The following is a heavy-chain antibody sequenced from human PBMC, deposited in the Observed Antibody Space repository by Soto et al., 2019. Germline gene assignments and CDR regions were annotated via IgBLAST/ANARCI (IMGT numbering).Heavy chain of an antibody. CDR1: GFTFSNYA. D-gene: IGHD3-10*01. Sequence: EVQLLESGGGLVQPGGSLRLSCAASGFTFSNYAMSWVRQAPGKGLEWVSSISGSGGLTYYADSVKGRFTISRDNSKNTLYLQMNSLRVEDTAMYYCAKETSFYYGSGSDYWGQGTLVTVSS. V-gene: IGHV3-23*01. CDR3: AKETSFYYGSGSDY. J-gene: IGHJ4*02. CDR2: ISGSGGLT.